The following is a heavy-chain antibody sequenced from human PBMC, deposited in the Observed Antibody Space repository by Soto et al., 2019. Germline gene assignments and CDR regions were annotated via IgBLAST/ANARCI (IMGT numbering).Heavy chain of an antibody. Sequence: EVQLVESGGGLVQLGGSLRLSCAASGFTLSSYWMHWVRQAPGEGLVGVSRINSGGSSTIYADSVKGRFTISRENARNTLSLQMNSLRAEDTAVYYCARGRVNYSYFDYWGQGILVTVSS. D-gene: IGHD4-4*01. V-gene: IGHV3-74*01. CDR1: GFTLSSYW. J-gene: IGHJ4*02. CDR2: INSGGSST. CDR3: ARGRVNYSYFDY.